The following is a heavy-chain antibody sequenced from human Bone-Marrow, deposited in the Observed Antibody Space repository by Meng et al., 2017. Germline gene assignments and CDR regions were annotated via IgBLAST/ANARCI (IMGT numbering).Heavy chain of an antibody. J-gene: IGHJ6*02. Sequence: ASVKVSCKASGGTFSSYDINWVRQATGQGLEWMGWMNPNSGNTGYAQKFQGRVTITRNTSISTAYMELSSLRSEDTAVYYCARATYGSGSYYNALYYYYYYGMDVWGQGTTVTVSS. V-gene: IGHV1-8*03. CDR2: MNPNSGNT. CDR3: ARATYGSGSYYNALYYYYYYGMDV. D-gene: IGHD3-10*01. CDR1: GGTFSSYD.